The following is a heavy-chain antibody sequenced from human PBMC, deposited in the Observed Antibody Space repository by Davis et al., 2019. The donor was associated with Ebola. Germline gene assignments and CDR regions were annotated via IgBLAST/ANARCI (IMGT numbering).Heavy chain of an antibody. CDR2: IYIGDSEI. D-gene: IGHD4-17*01. CDR1: GYSFSSYW. V-gene: IGHV5-51*01. CDR3: ARHLSYGDYFDY. J-gene: IGHJ4*02. Sequence: KVSCKGSGYSFSSYWIGWVRQMPGKGLEWMGNIYIGDSEIRYSPSFQGQVTISADKSISTAYLQWSSLKASDTAMYYCARHLSYGDYFDYWGQGTLVTVSS.